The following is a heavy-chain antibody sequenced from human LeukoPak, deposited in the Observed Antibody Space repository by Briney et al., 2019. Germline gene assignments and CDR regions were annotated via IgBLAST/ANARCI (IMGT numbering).Heavy chain of an antibody. CDR2: IWHDGSHK. J-gene: IGHJ4*02. Sequence: PGRSLRLSCAASGFSLDTYAMHWVRQAPGQGLEWVALIWHDGSHKFYSNSVRGQFTISRDNSKNTVYLQMNNLRPDDTAVYYCARAIFGSGSYPDFWGQGTLVTVSS. CDR1: GFSLDTYA. D-gene: IGHD3-10*01. CDR3: ARAIFGSGSYPDF. V-gene: IGHV3-33*01.